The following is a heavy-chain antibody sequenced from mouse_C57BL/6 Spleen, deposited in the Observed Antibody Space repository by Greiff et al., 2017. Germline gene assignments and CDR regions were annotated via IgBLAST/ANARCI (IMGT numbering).Heavy chain of an antibody. V-gene: IGHV5-17*01. Sequence: EVKLMASGGGLVKPGGSLKLSCAASGFTFSDYGMHWVRQAPEKGLEWVAYISSGSRTIYYADTVKGRFPISRDNAKNTLFLQMTSLRSEDTAMYYCASALRYYFDYWGQGTTLTVSS. J-gene: IGHJ2*01. CDR1: GFTFSDYG. CDR3: ASALRYYFDY. D-gene: IGHD1-1*01. CDR2: ISSGSRTI.